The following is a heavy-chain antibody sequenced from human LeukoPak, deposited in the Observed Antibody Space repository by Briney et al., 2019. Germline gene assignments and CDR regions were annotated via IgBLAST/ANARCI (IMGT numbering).Heavy chain of an antibody. CDR3: AKVSQSSGWYPIDY. Sequence: GSLRLSCAASGFPFSSYAMSWVRQAPGKGLEWVSAISGSGGSTYYADSVKGRFTISRDNSKNTLYLQMNSLRAEDTAVYYCAKVSQSSGWYPIDYWGQGTLVTVSS. J-gene: IGHJ4*02. CDR2: ISGSGGST. V-gene: IGHV3-23*01. CDR1: GFPFSSYA. D-gene: IGHD6-19*01.